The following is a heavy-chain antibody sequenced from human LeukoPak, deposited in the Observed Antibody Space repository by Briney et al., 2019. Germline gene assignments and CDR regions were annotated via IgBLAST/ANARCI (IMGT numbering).Heavy chain of an antibody. CDR2: INPNSGGT. Sequence: ASVKVPCKASGYSFTGYYMHWVRRAPGQGLEWMGWINPNSGGTNYAQKFQGWVTMTRDTSISTAYMELSRLRSDDTAVYYCARDMRYYYGSGSYPNGYYGMDVWGQGTTVTVSS. V-gene: IGHV1-2*04. D-gene: IGHD3-10*01. CDR3: ARDMRYYYGSGSYPNGYYGMDV. CDR1: GYSFTGYY. J-gene: IGHJ6*02.